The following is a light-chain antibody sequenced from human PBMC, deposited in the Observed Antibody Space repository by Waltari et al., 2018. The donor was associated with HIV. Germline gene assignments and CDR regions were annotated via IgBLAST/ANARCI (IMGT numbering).Light chain of an antibody. CDR2: RNN. CDR3: AAWDDSLSGLV. Sequence: QSVLTQPPSASGTPGQRVTISCSGSSSNIGSNYVYWYQQLPGTAPKLLIYRNNQRPSGGPDRFSGSKSGTSASLAISVLRSEDEADYYCAAWDDSLSGLVFGGGTKLTVL. J-gene: IGLJ3*02. V-gene: IGLV1-47*01. CDR1: SSNIGSNY.